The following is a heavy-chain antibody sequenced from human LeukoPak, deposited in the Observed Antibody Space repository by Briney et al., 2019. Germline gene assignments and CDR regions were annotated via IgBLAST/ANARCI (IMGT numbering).Heavy chain of an antibody. Sequence: SGTLSLTCAVSGYSISSGYYWGWIRQPPGEGVEWIGSIYHSGSTYYTPSLKIRVTISVDTSKNQFSLKLSSVTAADTAVYYCARHTKREGNWFDPWGQGTLVTVSS. V-gene: IGHV4-38-2*01. CDR3: ARHTKREGNWFDP. J-gene: IGHJ5*02. CDR2: IYHSGST. CDR1: GYSISSGYY. D-gene: IGHD2-2*01.